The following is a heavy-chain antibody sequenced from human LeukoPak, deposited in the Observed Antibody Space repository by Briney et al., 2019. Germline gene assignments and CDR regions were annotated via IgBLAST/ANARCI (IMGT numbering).Heavy chain of an antibody. CDR3: AKDLDGSGLYGGIDF. CDR2: ITASGAAT. CDR1: GFTFYNYG. Sequence: GGSLRLSCAVSGFTFYNYGMSWVRQAPGKGLEWVPAITASGAATYIADSVKGRFVISRDNSKNTLYLQMNSLRAEDTAVYYCAKDLDGSGLYGGIDFWGQGTLVTVSS. D-gene: IGHD6-19*01. J-gene: IGHJ4*02. V-gene: IGHV3-23*01.